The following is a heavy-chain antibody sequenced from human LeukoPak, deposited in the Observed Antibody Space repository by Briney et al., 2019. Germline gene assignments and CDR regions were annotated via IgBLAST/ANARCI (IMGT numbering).Heavy chain of an antibody. V-gene: IGHV4-59*01. CDR3: ARAARGVTFSVDY. D-gene: IGHD3-10*01. CDR1: GGSISSYY. J-gene: IGHJ4*02. Sequence: SETLSLTCTVSGGSISSYYWSWIRQPPGKGLEWIGYIYYSGSTNYNPSLKSRVTISVDTSKNQFSLKLSSVTAADTAVYYCARAARGVTFSVDYWGQGTLVTVSS. CDR2: IYYSGST.